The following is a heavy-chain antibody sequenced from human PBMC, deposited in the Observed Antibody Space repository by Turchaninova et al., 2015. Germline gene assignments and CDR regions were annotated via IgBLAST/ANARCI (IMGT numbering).Heavy chain of an antibody. V-gene: IGHV4-30-4*01. D-gene: IGHD3-22*01. Sequence: QVQLQESGPGLVKPSQTLSLTCTVPGGSIISGDYSWSWFRQPPGKGLEWIGYIYYSGSTHYNPSLKRRVIILVDTSKNQFSLKLTSVTAADTAVYYCARDCNPSHYDVYGMDVWGQGTTVTVSS. CDR1: GGSIISGDYS. CDR3: ARDCNPSHYDVYGMDV. J-gene: IGHJ6*02. CDR2: IYYSGST.